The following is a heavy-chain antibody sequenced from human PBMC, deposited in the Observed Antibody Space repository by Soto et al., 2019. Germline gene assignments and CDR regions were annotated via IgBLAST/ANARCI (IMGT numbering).Heavy chain of an antibody. CDR3: ARVPIAPQYGKYYGMDV. Sequence: PGGSLRLSCAASGCTVSSNYMSWVRQAPGKGLEWVSGIYSGGSTYYADSVKGRFPISRDNSKNTLYLQMNSLRAEDTAVYYCARVPIAPQYGKYYGMDVWGPGSTVTVSS. D-gene: IGHD4-17*01. V-gene: IGHV3-53*01. CDR2: IYSGGST. J-gene: IGHJ6*02. CDR1: GCTVSSNY.